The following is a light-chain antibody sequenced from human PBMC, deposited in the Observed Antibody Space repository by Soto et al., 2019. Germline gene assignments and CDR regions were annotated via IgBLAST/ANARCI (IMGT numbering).Light chain of an antibody. Sequence: QSALTQPPSASGSPGQSVTISCTGTSSDGGGYNYVSWYQQYPGRAPKLMIYEVTKRPSGVPDRFSGSKSGNTASLTVSGLQAEGEADYYCSSYAASNNFYFVFGGGTKLTVL. J-gene: IGLJ3*02. CDR1: SSDGGGYNY. CDR2: EVT. V-gene: IGLV2-8*01. CDR3: SSYAASNNFYFV.